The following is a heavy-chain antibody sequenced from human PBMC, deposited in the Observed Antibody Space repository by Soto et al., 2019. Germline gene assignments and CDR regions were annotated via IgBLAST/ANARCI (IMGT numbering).Heavy chain of an antibody. CDR3: ARDSNWNGGGFFDY. D-gene: IGHD1-20*01. Sequence: QVQLVESGGGVVQPGRSLRLSCAASGFTFSSYAMHWVRQAPGKGLEWVAVISYDGSNKYYADSVKGRFTISRDNSKNTLYLQMNSLRAEDTAVYYCARDSNWNGGGFFDYWGQGTLVTVSS. V-gene: IGHV3-30-3*01. CDR1: GFTFSSYA. CDR2: ISYDGSNK. J-gene: IGHJ4*02.